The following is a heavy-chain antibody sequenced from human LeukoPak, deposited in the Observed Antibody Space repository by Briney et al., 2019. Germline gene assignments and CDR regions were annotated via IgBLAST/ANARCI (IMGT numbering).Heavy chain of an antibody. Sequence: SETLSLTCTVSGGSISSSSYYWRWIRQPPGKGLEWIVSIYYSGSTYYNPSLKSRVTISVDTSKNQFSLKLSSVTAADTAVYYCARDRRISSWYDWFDPWGQGTLVTVSS. J-gene: IGHJ5*02. CDR3: ARDRRISSWYDWFDP. D-gene: IGHD6-13*01. CDR1: GGSISSSSYY. CDR2: IYYSGST. V-gene: IGHV4-39*07.